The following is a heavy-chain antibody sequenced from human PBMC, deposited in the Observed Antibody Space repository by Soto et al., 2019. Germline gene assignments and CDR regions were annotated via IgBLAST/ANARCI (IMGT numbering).Heavy chain of an antibody. CDR3: ARGTIVARQHLDY. Sequence: PGGSLRLSCAASGFTFSSYAMSWVRQAPGKGLEWVTVISIRGGDEYYAESVRGRFTISRDDSKNTLYLQMDSLRVEDTAVYYCARGTIVARQHLDYWGQGTLVTVSS. D-gene: IGHD6-6*01. J-gene: IGHJ4*02. CDR2: ISIRGGDE. V-gene: IGHV3-30*03. CDR1: GFTFSSYA.